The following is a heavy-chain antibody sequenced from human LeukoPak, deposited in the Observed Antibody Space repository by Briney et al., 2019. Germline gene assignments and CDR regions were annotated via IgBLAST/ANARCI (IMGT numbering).Heavy chain of an antibody. V-gene: IGHV4-34*01. D-gene: IGHD5-12*01. Sequence: PSETLSLTCAVYGGSFSGYYWSWIRQPPGKGLEWIGEINQSGSTNYNPSIKSRVTISVDTSKNQFSLKLSSVTAADTAVYYCARGRVATFGYWGQGTLVTVSS. CDR2: INQSGST. CDR1: GGSFSGYY. J-gene: IGHJ4*02. CDR3: ARGRVATFGY.